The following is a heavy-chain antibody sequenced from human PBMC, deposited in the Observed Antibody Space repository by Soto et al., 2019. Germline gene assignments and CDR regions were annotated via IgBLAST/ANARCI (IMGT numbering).Heavy chain of an antibody. CDR1: GGSFSAYY. D-gene: IGHD6-19*01. V-gene: IGHV4-34*01. J-gene: IGHJ4*02. CDR2: INHSGSS. Sequence: QVQLQQWGAGLLKPSETLSLTCAVYGGSFSAYYWSWIRQPPGKGPEWIGEINHSGSSNYNPSLKSRVTISVDTSKNQFSLRLSSVTAADTAVYYCARGIAVAGPRFDYWGQGTLVTVSS. CDR3: ARGIAVAGPRFDY.